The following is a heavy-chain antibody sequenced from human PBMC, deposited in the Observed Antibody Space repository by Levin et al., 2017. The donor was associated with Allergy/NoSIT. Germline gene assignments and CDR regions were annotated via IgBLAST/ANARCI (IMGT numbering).Heavy chain of an antibody. CDR1: GGSISSPAYY. Sequence: GSLRLSCTVSGGSISSPAYYWGWIRQPPGKGLEWIGSILYTGSTNYNPSLKSRVIMSVDTSKNQFSLKLSSVTAADTAVYYCARPPDSMIAVGGAFDSWGPGTMVTVSS. CDR3: ARPPDSMIAVGGAFDS. J-gene: IGHJ3*02. D-gene: IGHD3-22*01. CDR2: ILYTGST. V-gene: IGHV4-39*07.